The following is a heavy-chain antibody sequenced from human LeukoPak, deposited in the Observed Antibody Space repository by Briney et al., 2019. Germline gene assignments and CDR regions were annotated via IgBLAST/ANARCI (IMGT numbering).Heavy chain of an antibody. CDR2: IKQDGGEK. D-gene: IGHD6-13*01. V-gene: IGHV3-7*01. CDR3: ARDSSSWIYYYYYYMDV. Sequence: GGSLRLSCAASGFTFSSYWMGWVRQAPGKGLEWVANIKQDGGEKYYVDSVKGRFTISRDNAKNSLYLQMNSLRAEDTAVYYCARDSSSWIYYYYYYMDVWGKATTVTVS. CDR1: GFTFSSYW. J-gene: IGHJ6*03.